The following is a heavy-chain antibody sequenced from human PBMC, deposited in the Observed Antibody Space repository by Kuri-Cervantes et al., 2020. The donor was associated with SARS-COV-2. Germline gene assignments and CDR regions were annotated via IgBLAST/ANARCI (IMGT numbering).Heavy chain of an antibody. J-gene: IGHJ6*03. V-gene: IGHV3-30*04. CDR3: ARVAATLDIYYYYYMDV. D-gene: IGHD2-15*01. CDR2: ISYDGSNK. Sequence: GESLKISCAASGFTFSSYAMHWVRQAPGKGLEWVAVISYDGSNKYYADSVKGRFTISRDNSRNTLYLQMNSLRAEDTAVYYCARVAATLDIYYYYYMDVWGKGITVTVSS. CDR1: GFTFSSYA.